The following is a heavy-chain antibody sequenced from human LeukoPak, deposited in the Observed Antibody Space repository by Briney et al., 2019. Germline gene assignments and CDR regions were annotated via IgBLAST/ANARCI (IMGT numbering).Heavy chain of an antibody. CDR3: ASSGITIFGVVFI. Sequence: GGSLRLSCAASGFTFSSYSMNWVRQAPGMGLEWVSSISSSSSYIYYADSVKGRFTISRDNAKNSLYLQMNSLRAEDTAVYYCASSGITIFGVVFIWGQGTMVTVSS. CDR1: GFTFSSYS. J-gene: IGHJ3*02. D-gene: IGHD3-3*01. CDR2: ISSSSSYI. V-gene: IGHV3-21*01.